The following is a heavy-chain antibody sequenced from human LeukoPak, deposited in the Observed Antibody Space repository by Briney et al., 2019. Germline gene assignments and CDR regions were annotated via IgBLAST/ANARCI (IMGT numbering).Heavy chain of an antibody. CDR2: ISAYNGNT. V-gene: IGHV1-18*01. J-gene: IGHJ5*02. CDR3: ARHQGALVVPAAAGWFDP. D-gene: IGHD2-2*01. Sequence: ASVKVSCKASGYTFTSYGISWVRQAPGQGLEWMGWISAYNGNTNYAQKLQGRVTMTTDTSTSTAYMELRSLRSDDTAVYYCARHQGALVVPAAAGWFDPWGQGTLVTVSS. CDR1: GYTFTSYG.